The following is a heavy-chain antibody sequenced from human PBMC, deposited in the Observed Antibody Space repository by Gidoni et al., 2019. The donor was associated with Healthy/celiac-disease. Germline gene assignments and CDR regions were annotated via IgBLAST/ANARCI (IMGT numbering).Heavy chain of an antibody. Sequence: QVQLVESGGGVVQPGRSLRLSCAASGFTFSSYGMHWVRQAPGKGLEWVAVIWYDGSNKYYADSVKGRFTISRDNSKNTLYLQMNSLRAEDKAVYYCARERGGLNYDSSGLDYWGQGTLVTVSS. V-gene: IGHV3-33*01. CDR2: IWYDGSNK. CDR3: ARERGGLNYDSSGLDY. D-gene: IGHD3-22*01. J-gene: IGHJ4*02. CDR1: GFTFSSYG.